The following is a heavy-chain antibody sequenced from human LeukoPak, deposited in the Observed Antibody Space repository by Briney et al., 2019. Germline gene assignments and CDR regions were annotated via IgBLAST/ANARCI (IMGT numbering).Heavy chain of an antibody. Sequence: ASVKVSCKASGYTLTGYYMNWVRQAPGQGLEWMGWISAYNGKTNYTQKLQGRVTMTTDTSTSTAYMELRSLRSDDTAVYYCAREVPYDSSVYYQPLDYWGQGTLVTVSS. CDR1: GYTLTGYY. V-gene: IGHV1-18*04. D-gene: IGHD3-22*01. CDR3: AREVPYDSSVYYQPLDY. CDR2: ISAYNGKT. J-gene: IGHJ4*02.